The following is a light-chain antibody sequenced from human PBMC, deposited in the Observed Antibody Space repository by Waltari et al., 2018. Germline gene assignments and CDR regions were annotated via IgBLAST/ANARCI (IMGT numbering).Light chain of an antibody. J-gene: IGLJ2*01. CDR1: SSDVGGYNY. V-gene: IGLV2-14*01. CDR2: DVS. Sequence: QSALTQPASLSGSPGQSITISCTGTSSDVGGYNYVSWYQQHPGKAPKLMIYDVSKRPSGVSNRFSGSKSRNTASLTISGLQAEDEADYYCSSYTSSSTWVFGGGTKLTVL. CDR3: SSYTSSSTWV.